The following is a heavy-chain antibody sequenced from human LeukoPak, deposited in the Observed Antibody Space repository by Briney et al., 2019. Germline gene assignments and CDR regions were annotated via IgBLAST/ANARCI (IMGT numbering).Heavy chain of an antibody. J-gene: IGHJ6*03. CDR1: GFTFSKYG. V-gene: IGHV3-30*18. Sequence: TGGSLRLSCAASGFTFSKYGMHWVRQAPGKGLEWVAIISYDGSNKYYTDSVKGRFTISRDNTKNTLFLQMNSLRAEDTAVYYCAKHPGDFTGIVNCYYMDVWGKGTTVTVSS. CDR2: ISYDGSNK. D-gene: IGHD1-26*01. CDR3: AKHPGDFTGIVNCYYMDV.